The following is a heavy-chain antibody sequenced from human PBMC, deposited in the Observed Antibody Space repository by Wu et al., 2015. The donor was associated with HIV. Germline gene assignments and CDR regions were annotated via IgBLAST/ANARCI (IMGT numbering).Heavy chain of an antibody. CDR2: INPSGGST. V-gene: IGHV1-46*01. Sequence: QVQLVQSGAEVKKPGASVKVSCEASGYTFISYYIHWVRQAPGQGLEWMGIINPSGGSTNYAQKFRGRVTMTRDTSTSTVYMELSSLRSEDTAVYYCARGLPTADGRGFDYWGQGTLVTVSS. D-gene: IGHD2-21*02. CDR1: GYTFISYY. J-gene: IGHJ4*02. CDR3: ARGLPTADGRGFDY.